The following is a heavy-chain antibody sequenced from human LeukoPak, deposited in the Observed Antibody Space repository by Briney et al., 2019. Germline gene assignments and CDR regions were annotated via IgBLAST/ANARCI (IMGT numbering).Heavy chain of an antibody. J-gene: IGHJ4*02. Sequence: PGGSLRLSCAASGFTFSSYAMSWVRQAPGKGLEWVSAISGSGGSTYYADSVKGRFTISRDNSKNTLYLQMNSLRAEDTAVYYCAKDRGPLVMINPDESDYWGQGTLVTVSS. D-gene: IGHD3-10*01. V-gene: IGHV3-23*01. CDR1: GFTFSSYA. CDR2: ISGSGGST. CDR3: AKDRGPLVMINPDESDY.